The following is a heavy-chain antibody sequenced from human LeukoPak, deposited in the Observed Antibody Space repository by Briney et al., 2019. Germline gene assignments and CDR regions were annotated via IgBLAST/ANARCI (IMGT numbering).Heavy chain of an antibody. Sequence: GGSLRLSCAASGFTVSSNYISWVRQAPGKGLEWVSVIYSGGSTYYADSVKGRFTISRDNSKNTLYLQMNSLGAEDTAVYYCACSKRWLAFDYWGQGTLVTVSS. D-gene: IGHD6-19*01. CDR1: GFTVSSNY. J-gene: IGHJ4*02. CDR3: ACSKRWLAFDY. V-gene: IGHV3-53*01. CDR2: IYSGGST.